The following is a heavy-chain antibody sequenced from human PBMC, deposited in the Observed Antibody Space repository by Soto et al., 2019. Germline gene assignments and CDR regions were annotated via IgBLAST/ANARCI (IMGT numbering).Heavy chain of an antibody. CDR3: AKDNPPIVVVTAPKGQPERNFDY. J-gene: IGHJ4*02. V-gene: IGHV3-23*01. D-gene: IGHD2-21*02. Sequence: HPGGSLRLSCAASGFTFSSYAMSWVRQAPGKGLEWVSAISGSGGSTYYADSVKGRFTISRDNSKNTLYLQMNSLRAEDTAVYYCAKDNPPIVVVTAPKGQPERNFDYWGQGTLVTVSS. CDR1: GFTFSSYA. CDR2: ISGSGGST.